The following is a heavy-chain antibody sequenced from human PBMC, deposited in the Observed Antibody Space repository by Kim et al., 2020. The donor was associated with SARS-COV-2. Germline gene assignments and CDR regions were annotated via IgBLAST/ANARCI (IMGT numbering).Heavy chain of an antibody. CDR1: GYTFTSYG. Sequence: ASVKVSCKASGYTFTSYGISWVRQAPGQGLEWMGWIRAYNGNTKYAQKLQGRVTMTTDTSTSTAYMELRSLRSDDTAVYYCASDGSGWYLTGYYYGMDVGGQRTTRTLPS. CDR3: ASDGSGWYLTGYYYGMDV. CDR2: IRAYNGNT. V-gene: IGHV1-18*01. J-gene: IGHJ6*02. D-gene: IGHD6-19*01.